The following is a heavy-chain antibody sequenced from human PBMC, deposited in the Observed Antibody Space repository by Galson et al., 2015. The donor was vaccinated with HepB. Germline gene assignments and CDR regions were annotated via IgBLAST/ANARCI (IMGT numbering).Heavy chain of an antibody. CDR1: GGSISSSTYY. CDR2: IYYSGST. V-gene: IGHV4-39*01. Sequence: LTCTVSGGSISSSTYYWGWIRQPPGKGLEWIGSIYYSGSTYYNPSLKSRVTISVDTSKNQFSLKLNSVTAADTAVYYCARGASGSYLTSFQHWGQGTLVTVSS. J-gene: IGHJ1*01. D-gene: IGHD1-26*01. CDR3: ARGASGSYLTSFQH.